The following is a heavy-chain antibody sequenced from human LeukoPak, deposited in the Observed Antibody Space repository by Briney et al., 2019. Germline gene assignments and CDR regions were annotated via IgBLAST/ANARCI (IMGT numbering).Heavy chain of an antibody. D-gene: IGHD2-8*01. J-gene: IGHJ4*02. CDR2: INGDGKDT. V-gene: IGHV3-74*01. CDR3: ARGSTSGRPDYFDY. Sequence: TGGSLRLSCAASGFTLSSYWMHWVRQAPGKGLLWVSRINGDGKDTPYEDSVKGRFIISRDNAKNTLYLQMNSLRAEDTAIYYCARGSTSGRPDYFDYWGQGTLVTVPS. CDR1: GFTLSSYW.